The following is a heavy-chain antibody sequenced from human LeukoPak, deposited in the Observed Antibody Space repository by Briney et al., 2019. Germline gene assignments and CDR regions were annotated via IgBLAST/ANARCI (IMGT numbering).Heavy chain of an antibody. V-gene: IGHV1-69*05. CDR3: ARASYSSSWHYYYYYMDV. D-gene: IGHD6-13*01. CDR1: GGTFSSYA. J-gene: IGHJ6*03. Sequence: VKVSCKASGGTFSSYAISWVGQAPGQGLEWMGGIIPIFGTANYAQKFQGRVTITTDESTSTAYMEVSSLRSEDTAVYYCARASYSSSWHYYYYYMDVWGKGTTVTVSS. CDR2: IIPIFGTA.